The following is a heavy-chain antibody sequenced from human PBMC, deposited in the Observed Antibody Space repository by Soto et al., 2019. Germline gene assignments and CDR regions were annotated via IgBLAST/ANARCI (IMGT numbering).Heavy chain of an antibody. J-gene: IGHJ6*02. CDR1: GGSISSYY. CDR2: IYYSGST. CDR3: ARVRDYYYGMDV. Sequence: QVQLQESGPGLVKPSETLSLTCTVSGGSISSYYWSWIRQPPGKGLEWIGYIYYSGSTNYNPSLKSRVTISVDTSKNQFSLKLSSVTAADTAVYYCARVRDYYYGMDVWGQGTTVTVSS. V-gene: IGHV4-59*01.